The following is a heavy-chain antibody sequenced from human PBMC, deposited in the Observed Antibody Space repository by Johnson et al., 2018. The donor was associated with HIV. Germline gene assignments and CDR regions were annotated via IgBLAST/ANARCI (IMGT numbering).Heavy chain of an antibody. CDR1: GFTFSSYA. Sequence: QVQLVESGGGVVQPGRSLRLSCAASGFTFSSYAMHWVRQAPGKGLEWVAVISYDGSNKYYADSVKGRFTISRDNAKNSLYLQMNSLRIDDTAVYYCARVGRGLGTDDAFDIWGQGTMVTVSS. CDR2: ISYDGSNK. D-gene: IGHD1-14*01. J-gene: IGHJ3*02. V-gene: IGHV3-30*04. CDR3: ARVGRGLGTDDAFDI.